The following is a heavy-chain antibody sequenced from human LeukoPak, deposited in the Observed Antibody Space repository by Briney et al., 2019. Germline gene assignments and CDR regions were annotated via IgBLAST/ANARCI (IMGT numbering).Heavy chain of an antibody. CDR1: GFTFSSYA. D-gene: IGHD3-10*01. CDR2: ISYDGSNK. V-gene: IGHV3-30-3*01. Sequence: GGSLRLSCAASGFTFSSYAMHRVRQAPGKGLEWVAVISYDGSNKYYADSVKGRFTISRDNSKNTLYLQMNSLRAEDTAVYYCARDLIGDGSGSYYDAFDIWGHGTMVTVSS. J-gene: IGHJ3*02. CDR3: ARDLIGDGSGSYYDAFDI.